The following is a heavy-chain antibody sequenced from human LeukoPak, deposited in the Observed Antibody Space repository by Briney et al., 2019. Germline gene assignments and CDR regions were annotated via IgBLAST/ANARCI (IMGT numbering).Heavy chain of an antibody. J-gene: IGHJ3*02. D-gene: IGHD3-22*01. CDR3: ARRRRADYYDSSPDAFDI. CDR1: GYSFTSYW. CDR2: IYPGDSDT. V-gene: IGHV5-51*01. Sequence: GESLKISCKGSGYSFTSYWIGWVRQMPGKGLEWMGIIYPGDSDTRYSPSFQGQVTISADKSISTAYLQWSSLKASDTAMYYCARRRRADYYDSSPDAFDIWGQGTMVTVSS.